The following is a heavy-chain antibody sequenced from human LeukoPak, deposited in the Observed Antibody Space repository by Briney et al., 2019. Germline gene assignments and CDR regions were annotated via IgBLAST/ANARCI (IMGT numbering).Heavy chain of an antibody. Sequence: SETLSLTCAVYGGSFSGYYWSWIRQPPGKGLEWIGEINHSGSTNYNPSLKSRVTISVDTSKNQFSLKLSSVTAADTAVYYCARGPPAYYFGYWGQGTLVTVSS. CDR1: GGSFSGYY. J-gene: IGHJ4*02. CDR2: INHSGST. V-gene: IGHV4-34*01. CDR3: ARGPPAYYFGY.